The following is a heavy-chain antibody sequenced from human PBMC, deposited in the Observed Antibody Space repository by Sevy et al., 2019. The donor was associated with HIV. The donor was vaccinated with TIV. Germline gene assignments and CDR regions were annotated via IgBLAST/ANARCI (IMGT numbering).Heavy chain of an antibody. D-gene: IGHD5-18*01. J-gene: IGHJ4*02. CDR1: GFTVSSNY. Sequence: GGSLRLSCAASGFTVSSNYMSWVRQAPGKGLEWVSVIYSGGSTYYADSVKGRFTISRDNSKNTRYLQMNSLRAEDTAVYYCARGLYSYGYNYWGQGTLVTVSS. V-gene: IGHV3-53*01. CDR3: ARGLYSYGYNY. CDR2: IYSGGST.